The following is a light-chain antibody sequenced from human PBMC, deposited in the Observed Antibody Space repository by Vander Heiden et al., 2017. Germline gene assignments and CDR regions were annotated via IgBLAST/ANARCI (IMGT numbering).Light chain of an antibody. Sequence: EIVLTQSPATLSLSPGERATLSCRASRSINNYLAWYQQKPGQAPRLLIYDASNRATGIPARFSGSGSVTDFSLTISSLEPEDFAVYYCQQRYNWPPVTFGPGTKVDIK. V-gene: IGKV3-11*01. CDR3: QQRYNWPPVT. J-gene: IGKJ3*01. CDR1: RSINNY. CDR2: DAS.